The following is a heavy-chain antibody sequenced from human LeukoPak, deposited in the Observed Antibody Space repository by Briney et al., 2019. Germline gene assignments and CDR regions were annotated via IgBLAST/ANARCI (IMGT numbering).Heavy chain of an antibody. CDR3: AKDRLTVTSPKGY. D-gene: IGHD4-17*01. Sequence: GGSLRLSCTASGFTFSSYTMTWVRQAPGKGLKWVSTITTGDGNTYYADSVKGRFTVSRDDSKNTLYLQMNSLRAEDTAVYYCAKDRLTVTSPKGYWGQGTLVTVSS. CDR2: ITTGDGNT. J-gene: IGHJ4*02. V-gene: IGHV3-23*01. CDR1: GFTFSSYT.